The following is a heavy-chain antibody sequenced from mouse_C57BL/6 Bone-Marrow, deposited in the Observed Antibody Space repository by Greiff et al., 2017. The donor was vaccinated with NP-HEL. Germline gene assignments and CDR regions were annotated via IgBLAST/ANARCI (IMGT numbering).Heavy chain of an antibody. CDR1: GYSITSDY. CDR3: ARSPLWLRRNYYAMDY. D-gene: IGHD2-2*01. CDR2: ISYSGST. V-gene: IGHV3-8*01. Sequence: EVQRVESGPGLAKPSQTLSLTCSVTGYSITSDYWNWIRKFPGNKLEYMGYISYSGSTYYNPSLKSRISITRDTSTNQYYLQLNSVTTEDTATYYCARSPLWLRRNYYAMDYWGQGTSVTVSS. J-gene: IGHJ4*01.